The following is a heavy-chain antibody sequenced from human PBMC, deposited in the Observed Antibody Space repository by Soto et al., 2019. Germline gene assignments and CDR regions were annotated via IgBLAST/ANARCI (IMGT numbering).Heavy chain of an antibody. CDR2: IIPIFNAT. V-gene: IGHV1-69*01. D-gene: IGHD3-3*01. CDR1: GGTFSSYA. J-gene: IGHJ6*02. Sequence: QVQLVQSGSSVKKPGSSVKVSCKASGGTFSSYAISWVRQAPGQGLEWMGGIIPIFNATPYAQEFQGRVTITADESTSTAYMELSSLRSEDTAVYYCAREDFDSEIYYGMDVWGQGTTVTVSS. CDR3: AREDFDSEIYYGMDV.